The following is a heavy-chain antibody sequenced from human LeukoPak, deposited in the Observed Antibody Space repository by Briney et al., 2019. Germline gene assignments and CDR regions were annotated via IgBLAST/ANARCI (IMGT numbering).Heavy chain of an antibody. CDR3: ARRRVVATIDY. J-gene: IGHJ4*02. Sequence: SETLSLTCAVYGGSFSGCYWSWIRQPPGKGLEWIGEINHSGSTNYNPSLKSRVTISVDTSKNQFSLKLSSVTAADTAVYYCARRRVVATIDYWGQGTLVTVSS. CDR2: INHSGST. CDR1: GGSFSGCY. D-gene: IGHD1-26*01. V-gene: IGHV4-34*01.